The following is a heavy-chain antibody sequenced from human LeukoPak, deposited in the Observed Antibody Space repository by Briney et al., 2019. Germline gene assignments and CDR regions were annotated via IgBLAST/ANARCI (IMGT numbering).Heavy chain of an antibody. J-gene: IGHJ6*02. D-gene: IGHD6-19*01. CDR1: GDSISTNSAA. V-gene: IGHV6-1*01. Sequence: SQTLSLTCALSGDSISTNSAAWTWLRQSPSRGLEWLGKTFYRSKWHNDYAPFVESLITINPDKSKNQFSLQLNSVTPEDTAVYYCVRGKVLVAGNGEYYYGLDVWGQGTTGTVSS. CDR2: TFYRSKWHN. CDR3: VRGKVLVAGNGEYYYGLDV.